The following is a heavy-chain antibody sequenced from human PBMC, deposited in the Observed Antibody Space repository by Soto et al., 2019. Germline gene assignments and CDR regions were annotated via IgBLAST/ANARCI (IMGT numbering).Heavy chain of an antibody. CDR1: GYSFSSYY. CDR3: ARDWEFGY. D-gene: IGHD1-26*01. V-gene: IGHV1-46*01. Sequence: ASVKVSCKASGYSFSSYYMHWVRQAPGQGLEWMGVINPSGDSITYAQKFQGRVTMTKDTSTSTLFMEVSSLRSEDTAVYFCARDWEFGYWGEGTLVTVSS. J-gene: IGHJ4*02. CDR2: INPSGDSI.